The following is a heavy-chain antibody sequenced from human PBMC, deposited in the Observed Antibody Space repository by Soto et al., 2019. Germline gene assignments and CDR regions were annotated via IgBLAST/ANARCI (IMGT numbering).Heavy chain of an antibody. V-gene: IGHV4-31*03. CDR2: IYYSGST. CDR1: GGSISSGGYY. J-gene: IGHJ4*02. CDR3: ARGVTFGEFSN. Sequence: SETLSLTCTVSGGSISSGGYYWSWIRQHPGKGLEWIGYIYYSGSTYYNPSLKSRVTISVDTSKNQFSLKLSSVTAADTAVYYCARGVTFGEFSNWGQGTLVTVSS. D-gene: IGHD3-10*01.